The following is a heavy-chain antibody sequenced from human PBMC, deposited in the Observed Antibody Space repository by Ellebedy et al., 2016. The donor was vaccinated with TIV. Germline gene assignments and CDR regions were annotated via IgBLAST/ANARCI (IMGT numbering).Heavy chain of an antibody. D-gene: IGHD2-15*01. V-gene: IGHV4-34*01. CDR3: ASAGSSGDIDY. CDR2: INHSGST. J-gene: IGHJ4*02. Sequence: MPSETLSLTCAVYGGSFSGYYWSWIRQPPGKGLEWIGEINHSGSTNYNPSLKSRVTISVDTSKNQFSLKLSSVTAADTAVYYCASAGSSGDIDYWGQGTLVTVSS. CDR1: GGSFSGYY.